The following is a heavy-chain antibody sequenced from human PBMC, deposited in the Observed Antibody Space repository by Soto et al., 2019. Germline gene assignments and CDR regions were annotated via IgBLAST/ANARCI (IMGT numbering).Heavy chain of an antibody. CDR1: GDSISNSY. CDR3: AKSVVHQWLVHDAFDI. V-gene: IGHV4-59*03. J-gene: IGHJ3*02. CDR2: IYYSGTT. Sequence: TETLSLTCNDSGDSISNSYWSWIRQPPGKGLEWIAYIYYSGTTNYNPSLESRVTISMDTSKNQFSLRLTSVTAADTAVYYCAKSVVHQWLVHDAFDIWGQGTLVTVSS. D-gene: IGHD6-19*01.